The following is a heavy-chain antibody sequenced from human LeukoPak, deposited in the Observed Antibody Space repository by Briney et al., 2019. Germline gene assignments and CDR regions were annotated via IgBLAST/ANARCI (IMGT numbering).Heavy chain of an antibody. CDR3: AKDRVLRYFDWLFDLDY. J-gene: IGHJ4*02. CDR1: GFTFSSYG. CDR2: IRYDGGNK. V-gene: IGHV3-30*02. Sequence: TGGSLRLSCAASGFTFSSYGMHWVRQAPGKGLEWVAFIRYDGGNKYYADSVKGRFTISRDNSTNTLYLQMNSLRAEDTTVYYCAKDRVLRYFDWLFDLDYWGQGTLVTVSS. D-gene: IGHD3-9*01.